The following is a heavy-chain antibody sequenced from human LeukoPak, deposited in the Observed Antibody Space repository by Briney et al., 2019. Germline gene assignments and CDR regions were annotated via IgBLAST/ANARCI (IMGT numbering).Heavy chain of an antibody. CDR2: TYWDDGK. CDR3: THCYDSSGYYAYFDY. J-gene: IGHJ4*02. CDR1: GFSRSTTGVG. Sequence: SGPTLLKPTQTLTLTCTFSGFSRSTTGVGVGWIRQPPRKTLDSLSTTYWDDGKRYRPSLKRRLTVTKDTSKNQVVLRMTNMDPVDTATYYCTHCYDSSGYYAYFDYWGQGILVTVSS. V-gene: IGHV2-5*02. D-gene: IGHD3-22*01.